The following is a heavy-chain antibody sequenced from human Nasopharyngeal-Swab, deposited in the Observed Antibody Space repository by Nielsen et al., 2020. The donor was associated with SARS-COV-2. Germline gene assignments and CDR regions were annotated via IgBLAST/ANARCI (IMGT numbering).Heavy chain of an antibody. J-gene: IGHJ3*02. CDR2: IIPIFGTA. V-gene: IGHV1-69*06. CDR3: ARRRAMVPQDAYDI. D-gene: IGHD4/OR15-4a*01. Sequence: WVRQAPGQGLEWMGGIIPIFGTANYAQKFQGGVTITADKSTSTAYMELSSLRSEDTAVYYCARRRAMVPQDAYDIWGQGTMVTVSS.